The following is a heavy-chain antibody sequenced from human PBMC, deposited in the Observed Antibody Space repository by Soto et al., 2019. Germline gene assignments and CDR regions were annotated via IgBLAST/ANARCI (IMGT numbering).Heavy chain of an antibody. CDR1: GGSISSGGYY. V-gene: IGHV4-31*03. J-gene: IGHJ6*02. CDR3: ARVRGYSGYAMDV. CDR2: IYYSGST. Sequence: SETLSLTCTVSGGSISSGGYYWSWIRQHPGKGLEWIGYIYYSGSTYYNPPLKSRVTISVDTSKNQFSLKLSSVTAADTAVYYCARVRGYSGYAMDVWGQGTTVTVCS. D-gene: IGHD5-12*01.